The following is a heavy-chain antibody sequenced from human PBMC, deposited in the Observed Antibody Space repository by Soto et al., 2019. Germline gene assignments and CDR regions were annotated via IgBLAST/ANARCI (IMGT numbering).Heavy chain of an antibody. V-gene: IGHV1-8*01. D-gene: IGHD6-19*01. CDR3: AKIPSLGRSSVWWDYYYGMGV. J-gene: IGHJ6*02. CDR1: GYTFTSYD. CDR2: MNPNSGNT. Sequence: QVQLVQSGAEVKKPGASVKVSCKASGYTFTSYDITWVRQATGQGLEWMGWMNPNSGNTGYAQKFQGRVTMTRNTSISTAYIELSSLRSEDTAVYYGAKIPSLGRSSVWWDYYYGMGVWGQGTTVIVSS.